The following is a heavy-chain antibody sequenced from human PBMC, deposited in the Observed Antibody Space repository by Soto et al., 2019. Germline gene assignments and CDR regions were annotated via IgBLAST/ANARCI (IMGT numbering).Heavy chain of an antibody. D-gene: IGHD3-16*01. J-gene: IGHJ5*02. V-gene: IGHV4-30-4*08. CDR1: GDSISSGDYY. Sequence: QVQLQEAGPGLVRPSETLSLTCTVSGDSISSGDYYWSWIRQSPGKGLEWIGYIYYTGTTYYNPSLESRVTISIDTPKNAFSLKMTSVTAADTAVYYCARVLGTGGLWFDPWGQGTLVNVSS. CDR2: IYYTGTT. CDR3: ARVLGTGGLWFDP.